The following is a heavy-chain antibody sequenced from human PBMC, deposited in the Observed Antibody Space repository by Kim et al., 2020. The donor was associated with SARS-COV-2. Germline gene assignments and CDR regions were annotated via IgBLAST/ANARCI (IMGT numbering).Heavy chain of an antibody. D-gene: IGHD1-26*01. CDR3: ARDRVGATGDIDY. Sequence: YAKKFQGRGTMTREASTSTVYMELSSLRSEVAAVYYCARDRVGATGDIDYWGQGTLVTVSS. V-gene: IGHV1-46*01. J-gene: IGHJ4*02.